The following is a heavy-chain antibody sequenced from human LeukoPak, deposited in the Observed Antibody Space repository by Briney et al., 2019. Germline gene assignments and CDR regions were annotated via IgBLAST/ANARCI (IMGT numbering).Heavy chain of an antibody. CDR1: GGSFSGYY. Sequence: SETLSLTCAVYGGSFSGYYWSWIRQPPGKGLEWIGEINHSGSTNYNPSLKSRVTISVDTSKNQFSLKLSSVTAADTAVYYCARLADGSSDYWGQGTLVTVSS. CDR3: ARLADGSSDY. J-gene: IGHJ4*02. V-gene: IGHV4-34*01. CDR2: INHSGST. D-gene: IGHD3-22*01.